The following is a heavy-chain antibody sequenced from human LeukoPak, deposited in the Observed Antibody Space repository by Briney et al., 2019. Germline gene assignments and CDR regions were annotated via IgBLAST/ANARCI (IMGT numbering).Heavy chain of an antibody. J-gene: IGHJ2*01. D-gene: IGHD4-17*01. CDR1: GGSVSSGSYY. Sequence: SETLSLTCTVSGGSVSSGSYYWSWIRQPPGKGLEWIGYIFYSGSTNCNPSLKSRVTISVDTSRNQFSLKLSSVTAADTAVYYCARRVFTVTIRSWYFDLWGRGTLVTVSS. CDR3: ARRVFTVTIRSWYFDL. V-gene: IGHV4-61*01. CDR2: IFYSGST.